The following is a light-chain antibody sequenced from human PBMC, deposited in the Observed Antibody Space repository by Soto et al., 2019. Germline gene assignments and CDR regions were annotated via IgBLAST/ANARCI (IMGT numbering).Light chain of an antibody. CDR3: VAGDDPRDAKV. CDR2: RNN. CDR1: RSNIGRNF. V-gene: IGLV1-47*01. J-gene: IGLJ7*02. Sequence: QSVLTQSPSASGTPGQRVTISCSGSRSNIGRNFAYWYQHVPGTAPRLLIQRNNERPSGVPDRFSGSKSGTSVSLAIRGLRPAEGPTYYCVAGDDPRDAKVFGGGTRLTAL.